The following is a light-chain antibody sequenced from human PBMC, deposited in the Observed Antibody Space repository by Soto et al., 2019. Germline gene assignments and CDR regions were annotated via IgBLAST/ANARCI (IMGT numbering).Light chain of an antibody. J-gene: IGLJ1*01. CDR1: SSNIGSNT. V-gene: IGLV1-44*01. CDR3: AAWDDSLDGLV. Sequence: QSVLTQPPSASGTPGQRVTISCSGSSSNIGSNTVKWYQHLPGTAPKLLIYTNSQRPSGVPDRFSGSKSGTSASLAISGLPSEDEADYYCAAWDDSLDGLVFGTGTKLTVL. CDR2: TNS.